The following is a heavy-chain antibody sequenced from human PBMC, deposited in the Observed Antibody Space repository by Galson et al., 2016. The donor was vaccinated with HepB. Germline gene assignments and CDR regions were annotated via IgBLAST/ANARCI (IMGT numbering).Heavy chain of an antibody. D-gene: IGHD3-3*01. Sequence: SETLSLTCTVSGGSISSNFWSWIRQPPGKGLEWIGYIYYSGNTNYNPSLKNRVTMSVDTSKNQFSLTLSSVTAAATAVYYCASLGNYNFWMGYPNYYYYHAMDVWGQGTTVTVS. CDR1: GGSISSNF. V-gene: IGHV4-59*08. CDR3: ASLGNYNFWMGYPNYYYYHAMDV. CDR2: IYYSGNT. J-gene: IGHJ6*02.